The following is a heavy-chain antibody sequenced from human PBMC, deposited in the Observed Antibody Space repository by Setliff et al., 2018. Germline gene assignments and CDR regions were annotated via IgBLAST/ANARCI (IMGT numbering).Heavy chain of an antibody. Sequence: VASVKVSCKASGYTFTSYAMHWVRQAPGQRLEWMGWINAGNGNTKYSQKFQGRVTITRDTSASTAYMELSSLRSEDTAVYYCARVPVVGATKLYWFDPWGQGTQVTVSS. D-gene: IGHD1-26*01. CDR3: ARVPVVGATKLYWFDP. CDR1: GYTFTSYA. CDR2: INAGNGNT. J-gene: IGHJ5*02. V-gene: IGHV1-3*01.